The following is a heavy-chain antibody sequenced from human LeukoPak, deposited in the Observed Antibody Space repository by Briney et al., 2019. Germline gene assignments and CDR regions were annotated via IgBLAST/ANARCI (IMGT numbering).Heavy chain of an antibody. J-gene: IGHJ3*02. CDR1: GGSTSRSIYY. CDR2: MHYSGST. V-gene: IGHV4-39*01. D-gene: IGHD3-16*02. CDR3: ARPRPYDYVWGSYRPDAFDI. Sequence: SETLSLTCTVSGGSTSRSIYYWGWIRQPPGKGLEWTGSMHYSGSTYYNPSLKSRVTISVDTSKNQFSLKLSSVTAADTAVYYCARPRPYDYVWGSYRPDAFDIWGQGTMVTVSS.